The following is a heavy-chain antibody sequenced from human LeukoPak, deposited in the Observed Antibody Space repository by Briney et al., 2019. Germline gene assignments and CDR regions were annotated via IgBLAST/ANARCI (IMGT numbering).Heavy chain of an antibody. Sequence: GGSLTLSCAASEFTFSSNGMYWVRQAPGKGLEWVAVKWYVGSNKYYAGSVKGRFTISRDNANNSLYLQMNSLRAEDTAVYYCARVGTRADWGQGTLVTVSS. J-gene: IGHJ4*02. D-gene: IGHD1-1*01. V-gene: IGHV3-33*01. CDR2: KWYVGSNK. CDR3: ARVGTRAD. CDR1: EFTFSSNG.